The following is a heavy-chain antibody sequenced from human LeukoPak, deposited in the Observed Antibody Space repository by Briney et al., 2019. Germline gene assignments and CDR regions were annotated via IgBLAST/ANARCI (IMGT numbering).Heavy chain of an antibody. CDR1: TFSTYW. CDR2: IYYSGST. J-gene: IGHJ4*02. CDR3: ARLSSFDY. Sequence: TFSTYWMSWVRQPPGKGLEWIGSIYYSGSTYYNPSLKSRVTISVDTSKNQFSLKLSSVTAADTAVYYCARLSSFDYWGQGTLVTVSS. V-gene: IGHV4-39*01.